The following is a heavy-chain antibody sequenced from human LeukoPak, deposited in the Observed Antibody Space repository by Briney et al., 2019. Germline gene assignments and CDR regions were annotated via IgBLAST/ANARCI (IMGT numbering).Heavy chain of an antibody. CDR3: AHISPHHYDFWSGYFDY. Sequence: GPTLGKPTQTLTLTCTFSGFSLNTDGVGVGWIRQPPGKALGWPALSSWDADKRYSPSLNYRVSITEDTSKNQVVLTMTNMDPVDTATYYCAHISPHHYDFWSGYFDYWGQGTLVTVSS. CDR1: GFSLNTDGVG. D-gene: IGHD3-3*01. CDR2: SSWDADK. J-gene: IGHJ4*02. V-gene: IGHV2-5*02.